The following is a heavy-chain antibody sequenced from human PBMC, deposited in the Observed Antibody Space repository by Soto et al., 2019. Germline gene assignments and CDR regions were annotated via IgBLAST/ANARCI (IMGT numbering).Heavy chain of an antibody. CDR2: ISGSGGST. CDR3: AKGGYCSGGSCYPVAFDI. Sequence: EVQLLESGGGLVQPGGSLRLSCAASGFTFSSYAMSWVRQAPGKGLEWVSAISGSGGSTYYADSVKGRFTISRDNSKNTLYLKMNSLRAEDTAVYYCAKGGYCSGGSCYPVAFDIWGQGTMVTVSS. J-gene: IGHJ3*02. CDR1: GFTFSSYA. D-gene: IGHD2-15*01. V-gene: IGHV3-23*01.